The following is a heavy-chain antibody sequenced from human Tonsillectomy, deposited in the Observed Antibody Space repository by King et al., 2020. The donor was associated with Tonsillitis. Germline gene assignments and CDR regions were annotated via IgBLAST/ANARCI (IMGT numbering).Heavy chain of an antibody. CDR2: IKRDESEK. D-gene: IGHD3-10*01. J-gene: IGHJ3*02. CDR1: GFTFSSYW. Sequence: QLVQSGGGLVQPGGSLRLSCAASGFTFSSYWMTWVRQAPGKGLEWVANIKRDESEKHYVDSVKGRFTISRDNAKNSLFLQMNSLRAEATAVYYCARDHTYYDSGSSYYDAFDIWGQGTVVTVSS. V-gene: IGHV3-7*03. CDR3: ARDHTYYDSGSSYYDAFDI.